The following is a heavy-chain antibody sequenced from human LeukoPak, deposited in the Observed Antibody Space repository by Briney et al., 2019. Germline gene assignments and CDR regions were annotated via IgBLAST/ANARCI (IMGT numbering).Heavy chain of an antibody. V-gene: IGHV1-69*13. Sequence: ASVKVSCKASGGTFSSYAISWVRQAPGQWLEWMGGIIPIFGTANYAQKFQGRVTITADESTSTAYMELSSLRSEDTAVYYCARGTPSGYSSGWYYYFDYWGQGTLVTVSS. J-gene: IGHJ4*02. D-gene: IGHD6-19*01. CDR3: ARGTPSGYSSGWYYYFDY. CDR2: IIPIFGTA. CDR1: GGTFSSYA.